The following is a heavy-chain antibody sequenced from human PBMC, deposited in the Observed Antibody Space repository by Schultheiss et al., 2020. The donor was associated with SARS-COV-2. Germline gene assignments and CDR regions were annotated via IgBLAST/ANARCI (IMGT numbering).Heavy chain of an antibody. CDR2: ISGSGGST. D-gene: IGHD1-1*01. V-gene: IGHV3-23*01. Sequence: GESLKISCAASGFTFSSYAMSWVRQAPGKGLEWVSAISGSGGSTYYADSVKGRFTISRDNSKNTLYLQVNSLRADDTAVYFCAKERTTRNWGQGTQVTVSS. CDR1: GFTFSSYA. CDR3: AKERTTRN. J-gene: IGHJ4*02.